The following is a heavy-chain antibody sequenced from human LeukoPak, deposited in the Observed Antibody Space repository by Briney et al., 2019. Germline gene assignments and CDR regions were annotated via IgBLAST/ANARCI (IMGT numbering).Heavy chain of an antibody. CDR3: ARAPRYCSGGSCNAQGGY. CDR1: GYTFTSYG. CDR2: ISAYNGNT. J-gene: IGHJ4*02. V-gene: IGHV1-18*01. D-gene: IGHD2-15*01. Sequence: GASVKVFCKASGYTFTSYGISWVRQAPGQGLEWMGWISAYNGNTNYAQKLQGRVTMTTDTSTSTAYMELRSLRSDDTAVYYCARAPRYCSGGSCNAQGGYWGQGTLVTVSS.